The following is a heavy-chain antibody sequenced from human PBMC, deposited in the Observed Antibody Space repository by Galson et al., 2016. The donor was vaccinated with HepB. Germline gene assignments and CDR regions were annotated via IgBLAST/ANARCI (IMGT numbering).Heavy chain of an antibody. J-gene: IGHJ4*02. V-gene: IGHV3-23*01. CDR2: TSGTGTDT. Sequence: SLRLSCAASGFTFSSYAMAWVRQAPGKGLEWVSGTSGTGTDTYYADSVKGRCTISRDNSKNTLYLQMRSLRPEDTAVYYCAKALAAIPGELADWGQGTLLVVSS. CDR1: GFTFSSYA. D-gene: IGHD2-2*02. CDR3: AKALAAIPGELAD.